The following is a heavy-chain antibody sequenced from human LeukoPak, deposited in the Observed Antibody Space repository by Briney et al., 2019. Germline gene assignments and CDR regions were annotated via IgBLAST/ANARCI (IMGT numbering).Heavy chain of an antibody. CDR1: GVTVITND. J-gene: IGHJ4*02. Sequence: GGSLRLSCAASGVTVITNDMTWVRQAPGKGLEWDSVLYSDGNTKYADSVQGRFTISRDNSKNTLYLEMNSLSPDDTAVYYCARGVEPLAANTLAYWGQGTLVTVSS. D-gene: IGHD1-14*01. CDR2: LYSDGNT. CDR3: ARGVEPLAANTLAY. V-gene: IGHV3-53*01.